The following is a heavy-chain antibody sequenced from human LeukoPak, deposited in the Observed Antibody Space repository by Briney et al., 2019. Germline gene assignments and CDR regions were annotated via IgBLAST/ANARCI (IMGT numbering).Heavy chain of an antibody. CDR1: GGSISSYY. V-gene: IGHV4-59*01. D-gene: IGHD5-12*01. Sequence: SETLSLTCTVSGGSISSYYWSWIRQPPGKGLEWIGYIYYSGSTNYNPSLKSRVTISVDTSKNQFSLKLSSVTAADTAVYYCARDRRGYSGYNPFDYWGQGTLVTVSS. CDR3: ARDRRGYSGYNPFDY. J-gene: IGHJ4*02. CDR2: IYYSGST.